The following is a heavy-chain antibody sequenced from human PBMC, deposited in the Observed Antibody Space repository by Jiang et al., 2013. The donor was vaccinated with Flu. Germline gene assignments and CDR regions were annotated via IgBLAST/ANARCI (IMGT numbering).Heavy chain of an antibody. CDR1: GASFGSSSYF. V-gene: IGHV4-39*01. CDR3: ARRGGYREFDY. D-gene: IGHD5-12*01. Sequence: LLKPSETLSLTCTVSGASFGSSSYFWAWIRQPPGKGLEWIGSMHYSGTTSYNPSLRSRVTISVDTSKNQFSLKLSSVTAADTAVYYCARRGGYREFDYWGQGTLVTVSS. CDR2: MHYSGTT. J-gene: IGHJ4*02.